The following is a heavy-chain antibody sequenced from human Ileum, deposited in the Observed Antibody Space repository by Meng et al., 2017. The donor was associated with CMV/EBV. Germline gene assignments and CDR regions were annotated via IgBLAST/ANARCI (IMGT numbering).Heavy chain of an antibody. D-gene: IGHD1-14*01. J-gene: IGHJ4*02. CDR1: GCSFTTSNYC. Sequence: RLTESGAGLVKPSEPLSLTCAVYGCSFTTSNYCWGWLRPAPGKGLEWVVSNNCSTNTDSTLYLKGRISIYTDTTKNSFNLKSLTVTAADTENSAGANSHRDDCCDYWGQGTLVTVSS. CDR3: ANSHRDDCCDY. V-gene: IGHV4-39*01. CDR2: NNCSTNT.